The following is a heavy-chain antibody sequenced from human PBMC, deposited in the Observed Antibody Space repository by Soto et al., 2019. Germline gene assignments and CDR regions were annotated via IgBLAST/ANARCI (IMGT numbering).Heavy chain of an antibody. CDR3: ARDLDCYGSGSINYGMDV. Sequence: SVKVSCKASGGTVSSYAISWVRQAPGQGLEWMGGIIPIFGTANYAQKFQGRVTITADESTSTAYMELSSLRSEDTAVYYCARDLDCYGSGSINYGMDVWGQGTTVTVSS. J-gene: IGHJ6*02. CDR2: IIPIFGTA. CDR1: GGTVSSYA. V-gene: IGHV1-69*13. D-gene: IGHD3-10*01.